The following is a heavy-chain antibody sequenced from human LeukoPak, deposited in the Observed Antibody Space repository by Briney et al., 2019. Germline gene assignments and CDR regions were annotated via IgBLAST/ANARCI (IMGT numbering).Heavy chain of an antibody. CDR2: MNPNSGNT. CDR3: ARGQYYDYVWGSYYTMDV. D-gene: IGHD3-16*01. Sequence: ASVKVSCKASGYTFTSYDINWVRQATGQGLEWMGWMNPNSGNTGYAQKLQGRVTMTRNTSISTAYMELSSLRSEDTAVYYCARGQYYDYVWGSYYTMDVWGQGTTVTVSS. J-gene: IGHJ6*02. CDR1: GYTFTSYD. V-gene: IGHV1-8*01.